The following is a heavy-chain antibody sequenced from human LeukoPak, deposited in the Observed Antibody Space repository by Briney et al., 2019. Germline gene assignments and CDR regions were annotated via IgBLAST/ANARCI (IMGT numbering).Heavy chain of an antibody. V-gene: IGHV4-4*09. CDR1: GASISSYY. Sequence: SETLSLTCTVSGASISSYYWNWIRQSPGKGLDWIGYIHVSGGTSYDPSLKSRVTISIDTSKNQFSLKLSSVTAADTAVYYCAKGTSTVVTPNYYYYYSMDVWGKGTTVTVSS. D-gene: IGHD4-23*01. J-gene: IGHJ6*03. CDR3: AKGTSTVVTPNYYYYYSMDV. CDR2: IHVSGGT.